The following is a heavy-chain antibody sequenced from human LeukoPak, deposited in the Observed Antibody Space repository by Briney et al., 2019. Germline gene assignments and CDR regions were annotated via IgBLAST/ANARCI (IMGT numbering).Heavy chain of an antibody. Sequence: GGSLRLSCAASGFTFSSYSMNWVRQAPGKGLEWVSSISSSSSYIYYAGSVKGRFTISRDNAKNSLYLQMNSPRAEDTAVYYCARDRTAAGFDYWGQGTLVTVSS. CDR2: ISSSSSYI. V-gene: IGHV3-21*01. J-gene: IGHJ4*02. D-gene: IGHD6-13*01. CDR1: GFTFSSYS. CDR3: ARDRTAAGFDY.